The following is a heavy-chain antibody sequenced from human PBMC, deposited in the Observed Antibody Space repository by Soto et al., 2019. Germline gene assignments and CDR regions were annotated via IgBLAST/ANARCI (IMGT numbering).Heavy chain of an antibody. CDR3: VRDWSTFWGMDV. CDR2: IKQDGSEK. J-gene: IGHJ6*02. Sequence: GGSLRLSCAASGFTFSTYWMNWVRQAPGKGLEWVANIKQDGSEKYYVDSVKGRFAISRDNAKDSLFLQMNNLRAEDTAVYYCVRDWSTFWGMDVWGQGTTVTV. CDR1: GFTFSTYW. V-gene: IGHV3-7*01.